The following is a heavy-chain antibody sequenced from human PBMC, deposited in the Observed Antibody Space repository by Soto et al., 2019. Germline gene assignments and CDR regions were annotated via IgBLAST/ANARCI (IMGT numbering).Heavy chain of an antibody. CDR2: MNPGSGKT. Sequence: QVQFVQSGAEVKEPGASVRVSCKASGYTFINFDISWVRQAAGQGLEWLGWMNPGSGKTGYASKFQGRVAMTRDVSTGTSHLELSSLTSADTAIYFCARMAAAGILNWFDPWGQGTLVTVSS. V-gene: IGHV1-8*02. D-gene: IGHD6-13*01. CDR3: ARMAAAGILNWFDP. CDR1: GYTFINFD. J-gene: IGHJ5*02.